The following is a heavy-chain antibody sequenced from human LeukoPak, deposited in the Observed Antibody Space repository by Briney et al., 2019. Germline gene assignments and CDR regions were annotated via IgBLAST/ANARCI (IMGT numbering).Heavy chain of an antibody. D-gene: IGHD4/OR15-4a*01. V-gene: IGHV3-30-3*01. Sequence: GGSLRLSCAASGFTFSAYAMHWVRQAPGKGLEWVAIISYDGNIKYQADSVKGRFTIPRDDSKNTLYLQMNSLRAEDTAVYYCARDRSANSRVYYFDYWGQGTLVTVSS. CDR3: ARDRSANSRVYYFDY. J-gene: IGHJ4*02. CDR2: ISYDGNIK. CDR1: GFTFSAYA.